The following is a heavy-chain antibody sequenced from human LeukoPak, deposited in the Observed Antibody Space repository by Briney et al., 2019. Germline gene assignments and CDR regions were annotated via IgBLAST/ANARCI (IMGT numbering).Heavy chain of an antibody. D-gene: IGHD1-14*01. CDR2: LRHSGNT. V-gene: IGHV4-59*11. CDR1: GDSITSRSY. Sequence: SETLSLTCTVSGDSITSRSYWRWIRQPPGKGLEWIGYLRHSGNTNHNSSFKGRVTFSLDTSKNQFSLILRSVTAADTAIYFCARESSTTQTDLFDYWGQGTLVTVSS. J-gene: IGHJ4*02. CDR3: ARESSTTQTDLFDY.